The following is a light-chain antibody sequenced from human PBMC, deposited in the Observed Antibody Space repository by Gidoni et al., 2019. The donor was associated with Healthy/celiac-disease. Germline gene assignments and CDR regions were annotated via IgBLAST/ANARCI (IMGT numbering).Light chain of an antibody. CDR1: QSVSSNY. J-gene: IGKJ2*01. CDR2: GAS. V-gene: IGKV3-20*01. Sequence: EIALTQSPGTLSLSPGERATLSCRASQSVSSNYLAWYQQKPGQAPRLLIYGASSRATGIPDRFSGSGSGTDFTLTISRLEPEDFAVYYCQQYGSSRYTFGQXTKLEIK. CDR3: QQYGSSRYT.